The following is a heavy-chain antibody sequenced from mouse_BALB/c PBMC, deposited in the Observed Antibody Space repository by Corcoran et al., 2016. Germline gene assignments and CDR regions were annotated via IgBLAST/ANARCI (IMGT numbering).Heavy chain of an antibody. Sequence: EVQLQQSGPELVKPCASVKISCKTSGYTFTEYTIHWVKQSHGKRLEWIGGINPNNGGTSYNQKFKGKTTLTVAKSSSTAYMELRSLTSADSAVYYCAREGAYYYGFYFDYWGQGTTLTVS. J-gene: IGHJ2*01. CDR3: AREGAYYYGFYFDY. CDR2: INPNNGGT. V-gene: IGHV1-18*01. D-gene: IGHD1-1*01. CDR1: GYTFTEYT.